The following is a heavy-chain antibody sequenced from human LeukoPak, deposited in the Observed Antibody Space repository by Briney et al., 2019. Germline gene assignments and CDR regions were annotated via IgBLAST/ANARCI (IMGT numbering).Heavy chain of an antibody. D-gene: IGHD5-18*01. CDR2: IRLDGSDE. V-gene: IGHV3-30*02. CDR1: GFTFSGYG. J-gene: IGHJ4*02. Sequence: GGSLRLSCAASGFTFSGYGIHWVRQAPGKGPEWVAFIRLDGSDEYYGDSVKGRFTISRDNSKNTLYLQMNSLRPEDTAVYYCARDHSQNFDYWGQGTLVTVSS. CDR3: ARDHSQNFDY.